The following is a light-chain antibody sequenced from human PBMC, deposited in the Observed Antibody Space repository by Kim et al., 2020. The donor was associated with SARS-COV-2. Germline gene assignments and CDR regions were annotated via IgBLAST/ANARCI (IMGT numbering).Light chain of an antibody. CDR2: GAS. Sequence: SVSPGESATLSCRASQSVSSNYLAWYQQKPGQAPRLLIYGASSRATGIPDRFSGSGSGTDFTLTITRLEPEDFAVYYCQQYSSSPATFGQGTKVDI. CDR3: QQYSSSPAT. CDR1: QSVSSNY. V-gene: IGKV3-20*01. J-gene: IGKJ1*01.